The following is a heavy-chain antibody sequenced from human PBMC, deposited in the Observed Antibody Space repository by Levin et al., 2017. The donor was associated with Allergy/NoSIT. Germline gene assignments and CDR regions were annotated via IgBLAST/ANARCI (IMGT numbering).Heavy chain of an antibody. CDR3: ARLRGYCSSTSCYAGDYYYYMDV. CDR1: GYSFTSYW. J-gene: IGHJ6*03. D-gene: IGHD2-2*01. CDR2: IDPSDSYT. Sequence: GESLKISCKGSGYSFTSYWISWVRQMPGKGLEWMGRIDPSDSYTNYSPSFQGHVTISADKSISTAYLQWSSLKASDTAMYYCARLRGYCSSTSCYAGDYYYYMDVWGKGTTVTVSS. V-gene: IGHV5-10-1*01.